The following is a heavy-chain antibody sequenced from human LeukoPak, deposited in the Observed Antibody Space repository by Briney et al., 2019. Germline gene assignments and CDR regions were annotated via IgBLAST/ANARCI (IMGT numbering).Heavy chain of an antibody. Sequence: SENLSLTCTVSGGSISSYYWLWIRQPPGNGLVWFGYICYSGSTNYNPSLKSRVTISVDTSKNQFSLKLSSVTAADTAVYYCARGGGRDWFDPWGQGTLVTVSS. CDR1: GGSISSYY. V-gene: IGHV4-59*01. D-gene: IGHD2-15*01. CDR2: ICYSGST. CDR3: ARGGGRDWFDP. J-gene: IGHJ5*02.